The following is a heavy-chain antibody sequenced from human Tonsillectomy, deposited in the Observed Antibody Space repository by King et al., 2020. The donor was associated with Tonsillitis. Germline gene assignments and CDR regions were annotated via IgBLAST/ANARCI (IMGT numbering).Heavy chain of an antibody. CDR3: AKERYYVSGSTPFDY. J-gene: IGHJ4*02. V-gene: IGHV3-23*04. D-gene: IGHD3-10*01. CDR2: ISGSGGST. Sequence: DVQLVESGGGLVQPGGSLRLSCAASGFTFSTYAMSWVRQAPGKGLEWVSVISGSGGSTYYADSVKGRFTISRDNTKNTLYLQMNSLRAEDTAVYYCAKERYYVSGSTPFDYWGQGTLVTVSS. CDR1: GFTFSTYA.